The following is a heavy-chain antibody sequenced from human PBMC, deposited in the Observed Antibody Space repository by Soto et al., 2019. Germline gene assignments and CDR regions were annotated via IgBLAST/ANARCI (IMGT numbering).Heavy chain of an antibody. CDR2: IYATGTT. Sequence: XETLTLTCTVSGASISGFYWSWMRKSSGKGLGWIGRIYATGTTDYNPSLKSRVMMSVDTSKKQFSLKLKSVTAADTAVYYCVRDGTKTLRDWFDPWGQGISVTVAS. J-gene: IGHJ5*02. D-gene: IGHD1-1*01. CDR3: VRDGTKTLRDWFDP. V-gene: IGHV4-4*07. CDR1: GASISGFY.